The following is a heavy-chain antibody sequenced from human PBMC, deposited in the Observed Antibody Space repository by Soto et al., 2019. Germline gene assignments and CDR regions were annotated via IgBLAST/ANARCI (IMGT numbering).Heavy chain of an antibody. CDR3: ARVLTGSWNWFDP. D-gene: IGHD6-13*01. V-gene: IGHV3-74*01. CDR1: GFTFSSYW. Sequence: VQLVESGGGLVQPGESLRLSCAASGFTFSSYWMHWVRQAPGKGLVWVSRINSDGSITSYADSVKGRFTISRDNAKNTQYLQMNSLRAEDTAVYYCARVLTGSWNWFDPWGQGTLVTVSS. J-gene: IGHJ5*02. CDR2: INSDGSIT.